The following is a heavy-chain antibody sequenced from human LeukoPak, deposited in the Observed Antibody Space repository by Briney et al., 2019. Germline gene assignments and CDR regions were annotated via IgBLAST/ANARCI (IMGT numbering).Heavy chain of an antibody. V-gene: IGHV3-7*01. J-gene: IGHJ5*02. CDR2: IKQDGSEK. Sequence: PGGSLRLSCAASGFTFGSYWMSWVRQAPGKGLEWVANIKQDGSEKYYVDSVKGRFTISRDNAKNSLYLQMNSLRAEDTAVYYCARVLVGARVSPWFDPWGQGTLVTVSS. CDR3: ARVLVGARVSPWFDP. CDR1: GFTFGSYW. D-gene: IGHD1-26*01.